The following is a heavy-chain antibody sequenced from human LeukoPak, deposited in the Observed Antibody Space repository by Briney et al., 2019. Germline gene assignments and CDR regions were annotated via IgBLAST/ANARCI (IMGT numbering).Heavy chain of an antibody. D-gene: IGHD3-3*01. J-gene: IGHJ4*02. CDR3: ARAPGSYYDFWSGYSYGYYFDY. CDR2: ISSSGSTI. V-gene: IGHV3-48*03. CDR1: GFTFSSYE. Sequence: GGSLRLSCAASGFTFSSYEMNWVRQAPGKGLEWVSYISSSGSTIYYADSVKGRFTISRDNAKNSLYLQMNSLRAEDTAVYYCARAPGSYYDFWSGYSYGYYFDYWGQGTLVTVSS.